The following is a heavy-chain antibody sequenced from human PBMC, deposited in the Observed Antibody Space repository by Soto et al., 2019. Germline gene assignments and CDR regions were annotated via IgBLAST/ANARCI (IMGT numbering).Heavy chain of an antibody. J-gene: IGHJ6*02. Sequence: GGSLRLSCAASGFTFSHYAMSWVRQAPGKGLEWVSSVSGRGGSTKYADSVKGRFIISRDNSNNTLYLQMNSLRGEDTAVYFCAKDSTVTTSLYFYYYGFDIWGQGTTVTVSS. V-gene: IGHV3-23*01. CDR3: AKDSTVTTSLYFYYYGFDI. D-gene: IGHD4-17*01. CDR1: GFTFSHYA. CDR2: VSGRGGST.